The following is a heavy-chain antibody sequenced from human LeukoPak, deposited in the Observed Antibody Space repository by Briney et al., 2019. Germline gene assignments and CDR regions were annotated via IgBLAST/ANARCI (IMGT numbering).Heavy chain of an antibody. D-gene: IGHD2-8*01. V-gene: IGHV3-23*01. J-gene: IGHJ4*02. CDR3: AKERYIVLMVYAEDY. Sequence: GGSLRLSCAASGFTFSSYAMSWVRQAPGKGLEGVSAISGSGGSTYYADSVNGRFTISRDNSKNTLYLQMNSLRAEDTAVYYCAKERYIVLMVYAEDYWGQGTLVTVSS. CDR1: GFTFSSYA. CDR2: ISGSGGST.